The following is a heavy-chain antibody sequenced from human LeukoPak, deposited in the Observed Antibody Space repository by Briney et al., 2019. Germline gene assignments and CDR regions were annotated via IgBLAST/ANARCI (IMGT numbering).Heavy chain of an antibody. CDR2: MSNDGRGK. D-gene: IGHD6-19*01. J-gene: IGHJ4*02. CDR3: AKEHSSGWPSLDS. V-gene: IGHV3-30*18. Sequence: PGGSLRLSCAASGFIFTGYSMHWVRQAPGKGLEWVAVMSNDGRGKFYVDSVKGRLTISRDNSKNTLYLQMNSLRTEDTALYYCAKEHSSGWPSLDSWGQGTLVTVSS. CDR1: GFIFTGYS.